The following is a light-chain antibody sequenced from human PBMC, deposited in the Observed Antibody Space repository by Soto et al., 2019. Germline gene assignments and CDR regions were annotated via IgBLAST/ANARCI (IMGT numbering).Light chain of an antibody. Sequence: DIQMTQSPSTLSASLGDRVTITCRASQSIGRFLAWYQHQPGKAPKSLSYGISRLQSGVPSRFSGSGSGTEFTLTISSLQPDDFATYYCQHYNSYSEAFGQGTKVDIK. CDR1: QSIGRF. V-gene: IGKV1-5*01. CDR3: QHYNSYSEA. CDR2: GIS. J-gene: IGKJ1*01.